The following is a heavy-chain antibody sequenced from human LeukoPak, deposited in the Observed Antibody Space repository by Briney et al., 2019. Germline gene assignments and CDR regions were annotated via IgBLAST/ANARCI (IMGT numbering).Heavy chain of an antibody. CDR2: IYYSGST. D-gene: IGHD3-3*01. CDR1: GGSISSYY. Sequence: SETLSLTCTVSGGSISSYYWSWIRQPPGKGLEWIGYIYYSGSTNYNPSLKSRVTISVDTSKNQFSLKLSSVTAADTAVYYCARGQPPHYDFWSGTYNWFDPWGQGTPVTVSS. J-gene: IGHJ5*02. V-gene: IGHV4-59*01. CDR3: ARGQPPHYDFWSGTYNWFDP.